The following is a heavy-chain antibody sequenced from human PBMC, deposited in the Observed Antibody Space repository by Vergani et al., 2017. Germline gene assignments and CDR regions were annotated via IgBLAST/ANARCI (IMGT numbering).Heavy chain of an antibody. D-gene: IGHD6-6*01. CDR3: ARHLRQLARNDVFDI. V-gene: IGHV4-39*01. J-gene: IGHJ3*02. CDR1: GMSISNNNYY. Sequence: QLQLQESGPRLVKPSETLSLTCSLSGMSISNNNYYWGWIRQPPGKGLEWIGSIYDSRNNNYTPFLKCRVSISVDTSKNQFSLNLTSVTAADTAVYYCARHLRQLARNDVFDIWGHGTLVTVSS. CDR2: IYDSRNN.